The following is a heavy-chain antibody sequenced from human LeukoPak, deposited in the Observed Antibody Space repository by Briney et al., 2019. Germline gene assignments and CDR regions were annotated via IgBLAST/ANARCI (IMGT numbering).Heavy chain of an antibody. CDR3: ARGYSSSWYGPFDY. V-gene: IGHV3-48*01. CDR1: GFTFSSYS. CDR2: ISSSSSTI. Sequence: PGGSLRLACAASGFTFSSYSMNWVRQAPGKGLEWVSYISSSSSTIYYADSVKGRFTISRDNAKNSLYLQMNSLRAEDTAVYYCARGYSSSWYGPFDYWGQGTLVTVSS. J-gene: IGHJ4*02. D-gene: IGHD6-13*01.